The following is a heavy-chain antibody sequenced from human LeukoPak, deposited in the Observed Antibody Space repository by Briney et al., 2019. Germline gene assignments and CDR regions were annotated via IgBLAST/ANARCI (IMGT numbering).Heavy chain of an antibody. CDR1: GFTFSSYS. J-gene: IGHJ4*02. Sequence: PGGSLRLSCAASGFTFSSYSMNWVRQAPGKGLEWVSSISSSSSYIYYADSVKGRFTISRDNAKNSLYLQMNSLRAEDTAVYYCAKVGHRAAGLYFDYWGQGTLVTVSS. V-gene: IGHV3-21*01. CDR3: AKVGHRAAGLYFDY. CDR2: ISSSSSYI. D-gene: IGHD6-13*01.